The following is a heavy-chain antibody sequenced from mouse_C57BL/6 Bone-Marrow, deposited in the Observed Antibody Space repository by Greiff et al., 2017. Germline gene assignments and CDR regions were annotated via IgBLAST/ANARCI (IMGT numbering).Heavy chain of an antibody. J-gene: IGHJ2*01. V-gene: IGHV1-54*01. Sequence: QVQLQQSGAELVRPGPSVKVSCKASGYAFTNYLIEWVKQRPGQGLEWIGVINPGSGGTNYNEKFKGKATLTADKSSSTAYMQLSSLTSEDSAVYFCAKNYGSSYYFDYWGQGTTLTVSS. CDR1: GYAFTNYL. CDR2: INPGSGGT. CDR3: AKNYGSSYYFDY. D-gene: IGHD1-1*01.